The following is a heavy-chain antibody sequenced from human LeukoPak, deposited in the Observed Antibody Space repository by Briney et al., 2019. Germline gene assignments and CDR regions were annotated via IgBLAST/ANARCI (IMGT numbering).Heavy chain of an antibody. V-gene: IGHV3-66*01. CDR3: ARRRGDYGEGELDY. Sequence: GGSLRLSCAASGFTVTSKHMRWVCQAPGKGLECVSLFKNDGTPSYADSVKDRFFISRDDSRNTVYLQMNGLRAEDTAVYYCARRRGDYGEGELDYWGQGTLVTVSS. CDR2: FKNDGTP. CDR1: GFTVTSKH. D-gene: IGHD4-17*01. J-gene: IGHJ4*02.